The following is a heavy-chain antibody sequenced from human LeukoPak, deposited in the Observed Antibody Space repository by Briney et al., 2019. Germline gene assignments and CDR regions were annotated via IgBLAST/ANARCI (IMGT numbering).Heavy chain of an antibody. Sequence: ASVKVSCKASGYTFTGYYMHWVRQAPGQGLEWMGWINPNRGGTNYAQKFQGRVTITADESRSTAYMDLSSLRSEDTAVYYCASCLRDSGSYPLYYYYMDVWGKGTTVTISS. D-gene: IGHD3-10*01. CDR2: INPNRGGT. V-gene: IGHV1-2*02. J-gene: IGHJ6*03. CDR1: GYTFTGYY. CDR3: ASCLRDSGSYPLYYYYMDV.